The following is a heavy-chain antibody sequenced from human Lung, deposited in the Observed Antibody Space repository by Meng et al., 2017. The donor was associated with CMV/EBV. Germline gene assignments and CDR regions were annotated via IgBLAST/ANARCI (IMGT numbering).Heavy chain of an antibody. CDR3: ARARGHSRTGRGDAFDI. J-gene: IGHJ3*02. D-gene: IGHD3-10*01. V-gene: IGHV3-72*01. Sequence: SXASSWITSSYHYMDWVRHAPGKGLEWVGRSRNEAYGYTTEYVGSVRGRYNISRDDSKNSLYLQMNSLQTEDTAVYYCARARGHSRTGRGDAFDIWGQETXVTVSS. CDR2: SRNEAYGYTT. CDR1: WITSSYHY.